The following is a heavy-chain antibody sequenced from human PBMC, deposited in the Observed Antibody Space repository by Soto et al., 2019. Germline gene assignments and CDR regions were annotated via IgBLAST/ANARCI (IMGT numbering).Heavy chain of an antibody. CDR2: MSDDGSKE. Sequence: QVELVESGGGVVQPGRSLRLSCAGSGFSVFDYTLYWVRQAPGKGLEWVASMSDDGSKEHYAESVRGRFTISRDNSSNPLHIQMNGLRDEDTAVYFCARDRVLGFCSGGSGGILDSWGQGALVTVSS. CDR1: GFSVFDYT. J-gene: IGHJ4*02. CDR3: ARDRVLGFCSGGSGGILDS. V-gene: IGHV3-30*04. D-gene: IGHD2-15*01.